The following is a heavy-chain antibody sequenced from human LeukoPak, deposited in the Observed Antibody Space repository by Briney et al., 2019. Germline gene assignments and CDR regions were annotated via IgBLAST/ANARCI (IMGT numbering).Heavy chain of an antibody. J-gene: IGHJ1*01. Sequence: PSETLSLTCAVFGGSFSGHYWSWIRQPPGKGLEWIGEINHRGSTTYNPSLKSRVTISVDTSKSQFSLKLSSLTAADTAVYYCARVSYCGGDCGNWGQGTLVIVSS. D-gene: IGHD2-21*02. V-gene: IGHV4-34*01. CDR1: GGSFSGHY. CDR3: ARVSYCGGDCGN. CDR2: INHRGST.